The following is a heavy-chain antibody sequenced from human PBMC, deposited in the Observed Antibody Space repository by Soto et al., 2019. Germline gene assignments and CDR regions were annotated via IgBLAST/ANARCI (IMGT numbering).Heavy chain of an antibody. CDR1: GYTFTSYD. Sequence: ASVKVSCKASGYTFTSYDINWVRQATGQGLEWMGWMSPNSGNTGYAQKFQGRVTMTRNTSTSTAYMELRSLRSDDTAVYYCARRYSSSWYEAFDIWGQGAMVTVS. CDR3: ARRYSSSWYEAFDI. V-gene: IGHV1-8*01. CDR2: MSPNSGNT. J-gene: IGHJ3*02. D-gene: IGHD6-13*01.